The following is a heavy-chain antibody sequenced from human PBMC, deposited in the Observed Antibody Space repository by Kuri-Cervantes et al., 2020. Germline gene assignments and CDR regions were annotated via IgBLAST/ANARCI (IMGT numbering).Heavy chain of an antibody. D-gene: IGHD3-22*01. CDR3: TTGSTYYYDSSGYSARDY. J-gene: IGHJ4*02. V-gene: IGHV3-49*04. Sequence: GESLKISCTASGFTFGDYAMSWVRQAPGKGLEWVGFIRSKAYGGTTEYAASVKGRFTISRDDSKSIAYLQMNSLKTEDTAVYYCTTGSTYYYDSSGYSARDYWGQGTLVTVSS. CDR2: IRSKAYGGTT. CDR1: GFTFGDYA.